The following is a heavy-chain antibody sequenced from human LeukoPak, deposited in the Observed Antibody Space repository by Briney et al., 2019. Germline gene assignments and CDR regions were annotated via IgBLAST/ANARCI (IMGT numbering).Heavy chain of an antibody. J-gene: IGHJ6*02. Sequence: GGSLRLSCAASGFTFSSYGMNWVRQAPGKGLEWVSSISSSSSYIYYADSVKGRFTISRDNAKNSLYLQMNSLRAEDTAVYYCARRDDSSGYYLNYYYGMDVWGQGTTVTVSS. CDR2: ISSSSSYI. CDR1: GFTFSSYG. D-gene: IGHD3-22*01. CDR3: ARRDDSSGYYLNYYYGMDV. V-gene: IGHV3-21*01.